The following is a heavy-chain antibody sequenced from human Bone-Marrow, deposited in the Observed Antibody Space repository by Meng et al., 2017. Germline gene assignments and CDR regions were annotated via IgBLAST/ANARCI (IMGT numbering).Heavy chain of an antibody. CDR3: ARESVVVVAATIADYYYYGMDV. D-gene: IGHD2-15*01. CDR2: INPSGGST. J-gene: IGHJ6*02. V-gene: IGHV1-46*01. CDR1: GYTFTSYY. Sequence: ASMKVSCKASGYTFTSYYMHWVRQAPGQGLEWMGIINPSGGSTSYAQKFQGRVTMTRDTSTSTVYMELSSLRSEDTAVYYCARESVVVVAATIADYYYYGMDVWGQGTTVTVSS.